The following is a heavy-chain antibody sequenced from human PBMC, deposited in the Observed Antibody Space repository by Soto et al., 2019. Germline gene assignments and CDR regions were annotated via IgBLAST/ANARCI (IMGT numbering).Heavy chain of an antibody. CDR2: ISKDGRNQ. J-gene: IGHJ4*02. CDR3: GKDWDGSGYYGTADY. Sequence: QVQLVESGGGVVQPGRSLRLSCAASGFSFSSYGMHWVRQAPGEGLEWVSVISKDGRNQHYADSVKGRFTISRDNSNNMVNIQMNGLRADDTAVYYCGKDWDGSGYYGTADYWGQGILVTVSS. CDR1: GFSFSSYG. V-gene: IGHV3-30*18. D-gene: IGHD5-12*01.